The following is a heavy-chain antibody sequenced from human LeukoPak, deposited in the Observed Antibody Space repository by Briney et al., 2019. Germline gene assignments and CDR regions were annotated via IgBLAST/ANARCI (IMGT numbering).Heavy chain of an antibody. J-gene: IGHJ4*02. CDR2: IIPILGIA. D-gene: IGHD3-3*01. CDR3: ARDHRFLERLILRPPVFDY. CDR1: GGTFSSYA. Sequence: ASVKVSCKASGGTFSSYAISWVRQAPGQGLEWMGRIIPILGIANYAQKFQGRVTITADKSTSTAYMELSSLRSEDTAVYYCARDHRFLERLILRPPVFDYWGQGTLVTVSS. V-gene: IGHV1-69*04.